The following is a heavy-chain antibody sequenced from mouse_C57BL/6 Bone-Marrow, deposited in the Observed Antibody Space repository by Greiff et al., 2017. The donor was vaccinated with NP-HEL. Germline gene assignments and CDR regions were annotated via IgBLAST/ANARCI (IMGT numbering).Heavy chain of an antibody. D-gene: IGHD2-4*01. V-gene: IGHV5-17*01. CDR3: ARSDYDVWFAY. J-gene: IGHJ3*01. CDR2: ISSGSSTI. Sequence: EVKVVESGGGLVKPGGSLKLSCAASGFTFSDYGMHWVRQAPEKGLEWVAYISSGSSTIYYADTVKGRFTISRDNAKNTLFLQMTSLRSEDTAMYYCARSDYDVWFAYWGQGTLVTVSA. CDR1: GFTFSDYG.